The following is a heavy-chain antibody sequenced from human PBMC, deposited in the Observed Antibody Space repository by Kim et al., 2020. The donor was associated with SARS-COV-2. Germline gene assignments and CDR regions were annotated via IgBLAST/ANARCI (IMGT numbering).Heavy chain of an antibody. D-gene: IGHD3-3*01. CDR1: GGSISSGGYY. CDR2: IYYSGST. CDR3: ARGASITIFGVVILGGAFDP. Sequence: SETLSLTCTVSGGSISSGGYYWRWIRQHPGKGLEWIGYIYYSGSTYYNPSLKSRVTISVDTSKNQFSLKLSSVTAADTAVYYCARGASITIFGVVILGGAFDPWGQGTMVTVSS. J-gene: IGHJ5*02. V-gene: IGHV4-31*03.